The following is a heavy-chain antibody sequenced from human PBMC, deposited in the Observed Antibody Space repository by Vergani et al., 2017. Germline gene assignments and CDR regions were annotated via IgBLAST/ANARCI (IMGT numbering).Heavy chain of an antibody. J-gene: IGHJ3*02. D-gene: IGHD3-22*01. CDR3: AKDSRDYYGSSGETDAFDI. V-gene: IGHV3-23*01. Sequence: EVQLLESGGGLVQPGGSLRLSCAASGFTFSSYAMSWVRQAPGKGLEWVSAISGSGGSTYYADSVKGRFTISRDNSKNTLYLQMNSLRAEDTAVYYCAKDSRDYYGSSGETDAFDIWGQGTMVTVSS. CDR2: ISGSGGST. CDR1: GFTFSSYA.